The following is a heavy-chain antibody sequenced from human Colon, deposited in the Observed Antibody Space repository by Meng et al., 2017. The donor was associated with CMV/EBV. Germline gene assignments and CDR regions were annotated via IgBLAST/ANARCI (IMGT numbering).Heavy chain of an antibody. CDR3: AGVPAVVWYQLLPTYWWFDP. J-gene: IGHJ5*02. D-gene: IGHD2-2*01. V-gene: IGHV1-18*01. CDR2: ISAYNGNT. Sequence: ASVKVSCKASGYTFTSYGISWVRQAPGQGLEWMGWISAYNGNTNYAQKLQGRVTMTTDTSTSTAYMELRSLRSDDTAVYYCAGVPAVVWYQLLPTYWWFDPWGQGTLVTVSS. CDR1: GYTFTSYG.